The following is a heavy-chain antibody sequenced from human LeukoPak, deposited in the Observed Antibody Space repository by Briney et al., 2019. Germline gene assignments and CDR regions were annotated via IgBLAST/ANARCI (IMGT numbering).Heavy chain of an antibody. CDR3: ARSSITLDAFDI. CDR2: ISYDGSNK. J-gene: IGHJ3*02. D-gene: IGHD3-10*01. V-gene: IGHV3-30*03. Sequence: GGTLRLSCAASGFTFSSYGMSWVRQAPGKGLEWVAVISYDGSNKYYADSVKGRFTISRDNSKNTLYLQMNSLRAEDTAVYYCARSSITLDAFDIWGQGTMVTVSS. CDR1: GFTFSSYG.